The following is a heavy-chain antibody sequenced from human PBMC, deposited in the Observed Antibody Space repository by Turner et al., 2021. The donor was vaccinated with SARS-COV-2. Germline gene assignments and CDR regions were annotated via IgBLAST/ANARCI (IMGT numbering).Heavy chain of an antibody. J-gene: IGHJ4*02. CDR3: ANVGSYFFDY. CDR2: ISSSGGTT. V-gene: IGHV3-23*01. D-gene: IGHD3-10*01. CDR1: GFTFSNSA. Sequence: EVQMLESGGGLVPPGGSLRLSCAASGFTFSNSAMSWVRQAPGKGLEWVSTISSSGGTTYYADSVKGRFTISRDNSKNTLYLQMNSLRAGDTALYFCANVGSYFFDYWGQGTLVTDSS.